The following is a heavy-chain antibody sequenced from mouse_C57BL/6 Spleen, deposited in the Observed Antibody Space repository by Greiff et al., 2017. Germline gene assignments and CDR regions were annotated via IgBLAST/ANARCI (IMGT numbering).Heavy chain of an antibody. V-gene: IGHV1-76*01. CDR1: GYTFTDYY. D-gene: IGHD1-1*01. J-gene: IGHJ3*01. CDR2: IYPGSGNT. CDR3: ARPDYYGSSPFAY. Sequence: QVQLKQSGAELVRPGASVKLSCKASGYTFTDYYINWVKQRPGQGLEWIARIYPGSGNTYYNEKFKGKATLTAEKSSSTAYMQLSSLTSEDSAVYFCARPDYYGSSPFAYWGQGTLVTVSA.